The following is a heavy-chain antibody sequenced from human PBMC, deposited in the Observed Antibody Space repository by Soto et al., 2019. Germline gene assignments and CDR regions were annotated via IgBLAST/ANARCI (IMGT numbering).Heavy chain of an antibody. CDR2: ISGSGGST. D-gene: IGHD6-19*01. CDR1: GFTFSSYA. CDR3: AKVVRSSGWYDGYYYYGMDV. V-gene: IGHV3-23*01. J-gene: IGHJ6*02. Sequence: GGSLRLSCAASGFTFSSYAMSWVRQAPGKGLEWVSAISGSGGSTYYADSVKGRFTISRDNSKNTLYLQMNSLRAEDTAVYYCAKVVRSSGWYDGYYYYGMDVWGQGTTVTVSS.